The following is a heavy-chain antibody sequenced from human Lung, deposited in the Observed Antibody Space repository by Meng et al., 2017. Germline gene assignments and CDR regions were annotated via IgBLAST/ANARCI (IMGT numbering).Heavy chain of an antibody. Sequence: VSVVESGGGLAPPGWSLKASCAVSGFTFSTAAMCWVRQAPGKGLEWVSSINIGGETKWFADSVKGRFTISRDNSKNTLYLQMNSLRAEDTAVYYCAKEIRPNDYWGQGTLVTVSS. V-gene: IGHV3-23*04. CDR1: GFTFSTAA. J-gene: IGHJ4*02. CDR3: AKEIRPNDY. CDR2: INIGGETK.